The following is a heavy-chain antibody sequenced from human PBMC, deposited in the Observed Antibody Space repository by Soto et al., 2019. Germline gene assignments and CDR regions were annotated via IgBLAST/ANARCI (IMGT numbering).Heavy chain of an antibody. CDR2: IYDAGTT. CDR1: GASVSRIGFY. V-gene: IGHV4-39*01. CDR3: ARRGSGHTFDY. D-gene: IGHD3-10*01. J-gene: IGHJ4*02. Sequence: QVQLQESGPGLVKPSETLSLTCAVSGASVSRIGFYWGWIRQPPGQGLEWIGSIYDAGTTFYNPSLKSRVTISADTSKNHCSLRLTSLTAADTAVYYCARRGSGHTFDYWGQGTLVTVSS.